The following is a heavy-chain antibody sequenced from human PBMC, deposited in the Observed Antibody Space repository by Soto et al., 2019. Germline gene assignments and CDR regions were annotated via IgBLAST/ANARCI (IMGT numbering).Heavy chain of an antibody. V-gene: IGHV1-18*01. CDR3: ARDRITMIVVVDDAFGI. D-gene: IGHD3-22*01. CDR1: GYTFTSYG. J-gene: IGHJ3*02. CDR2: ISAYNGNT. Sequence: VASVKVSCKASGYTFTSYGISWVRQAPGQGLEWMGWISAYNGNTNYAQKLQGRVTMTTDTSTSTAYMELRSLRSDDTAVYYCARDRITMIVVVDDAFGIWGQGTMVTVSS.